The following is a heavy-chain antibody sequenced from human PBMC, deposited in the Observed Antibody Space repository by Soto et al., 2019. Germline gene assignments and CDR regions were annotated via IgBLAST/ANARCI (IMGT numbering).Heavy chain of an antibody. CDR3: ARDGREASGMDV. CDR1: GGSISSHY. D-gene: IGHD1-26*01. Sequence: LSLTCTVSGGSISSHYWSWVRQAPGKGLEWIGHIYYRGSTNYNPSLRSRSTISVDTSKNQFSLKLNSVTTADAAAYYCARDGREASGMDVWGQGTKVTVSS. J-gene: IGHJ6*02. V-gene: IGHV4-59*11. CDR2: IYYRGST.